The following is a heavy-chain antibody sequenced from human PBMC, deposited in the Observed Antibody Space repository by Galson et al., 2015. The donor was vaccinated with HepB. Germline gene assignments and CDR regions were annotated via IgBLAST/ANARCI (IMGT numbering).Heavy chain of an antibody. CDR1: GDSVSSNSAA. J-gene: IGHJ4*02. CDR2: TYYRSKWYN. V-gene: IGHV6-1*01. Sequence: CAISGDSVSSNSAAWNWIRQSPSRGLEWLGRTYYRSKWYNDYAVSVKSRITINPDTSKNQFSLQLNSVTPEDTAVYYCARSIPDYYDSSGYPYYFDYWGQGTLVTVSS. D-gene: IGHD3-22*01. CDR3: ARSIPDYYDSSGYPYYFDY.